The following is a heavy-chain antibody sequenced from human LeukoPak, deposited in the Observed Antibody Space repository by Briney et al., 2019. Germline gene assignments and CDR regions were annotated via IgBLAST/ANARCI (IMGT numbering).Heavy chain of an antibody. Sequence: GGSLRLSCAASGFIFSSYSMDWVRQAPGKGLEWVSSISSSSSYIYYADSVKGRFTISRDNAKNSLYLQMNSLRAEDTAVYYCARYSSSSLLDYWGQGTLVTVSS. CDR3: ARYSSSSLLDY. CDR1: GFIFSSYS. J-gene: IGHJ4*02. D-gene: IGHD6-6*01. CDR2: ISSSSSYI. V-gene: IGHV3-21*01.